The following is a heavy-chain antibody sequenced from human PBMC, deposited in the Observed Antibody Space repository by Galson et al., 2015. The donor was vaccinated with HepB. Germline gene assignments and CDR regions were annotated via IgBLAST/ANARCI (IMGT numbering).Heavy chain of an antibody. CDR1: GYIFTTYW. D-gene: IGHD5-12*01. Sequence: QSGAEVKKPGESLKISCKASGYIFTTYWIGWVRQLPGKGLEWMVIIYPCDSDTRYSQSFQGQVTISADKSISPAYLQWSSLKAADTAMYYCARQLGYREDYWGQGTLVTVSS. V-gene: IGHV5-51*01. CDR3: ARQLGYREDY. J-gene: IGHJ4*02. CDR2: IYPCDSDT.